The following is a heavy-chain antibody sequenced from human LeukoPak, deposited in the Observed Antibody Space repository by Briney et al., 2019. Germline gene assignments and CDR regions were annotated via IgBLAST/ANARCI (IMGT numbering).Heavy chain of an antibody. D-gene: IGHD6-13*01. CDR1: GYSFSNYW. J-gene: IGHJ3*02. CDR3: AKCRAAAGPLVAFDI. Sequence: GESLKISCKGSGYSFSNYWIAWVRQMPGKGLELMGIIYPGDSDARYSPSFQGQVTISADKSISTAFLQWTSLTASDTAMYYCAKCRAAAGPLVAFDIWGQGTMVTVSS. CDR2: IYPGDSDA. V-gene: IGHV5-51*01.